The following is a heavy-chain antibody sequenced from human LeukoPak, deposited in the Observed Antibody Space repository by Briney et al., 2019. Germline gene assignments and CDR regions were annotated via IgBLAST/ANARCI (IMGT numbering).Heavy chain of an antibody. J-gene: IGHJ4*02. CDR1: GYTCTSYG. CDR3: ARAYCGDDCSFDY. D-gene: IGHD2-21*02. V-gene: IGHV1-18*01. Sequence: ASVTVSCKASGYTCTSYGISWVRQAPGQGLEWMGWISAYNGNTNYAQNLQGRVTMTTDTSTSTAYMELRSLRSDDTAVYYCARAYCGDDCSFDYWGQGTLVTVSS. CDR2: ISAYNGNT.